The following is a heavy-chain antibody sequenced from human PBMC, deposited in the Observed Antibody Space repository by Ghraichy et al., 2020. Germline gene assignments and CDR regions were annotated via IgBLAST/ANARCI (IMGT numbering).Heavy chain of an antibody. J-gene: IGHJ4*02. Sequence: SETLSLTCTVSGGSISSSSYYWGWIRQPPGKGLEWIGSIYYSGSTYYNPSLKSRVTISVDTSKNQFSLKLSSVTAADTAVYYCARHVGGVRGVINYWGQGTLVTVSS. D-gene: IGHD3-10*01. CDR3: ARHVGGVRGVINY. CDR1: GGSISSSSYY. V-gene: IGHV4-39*01. CDR2: IYYSGST.